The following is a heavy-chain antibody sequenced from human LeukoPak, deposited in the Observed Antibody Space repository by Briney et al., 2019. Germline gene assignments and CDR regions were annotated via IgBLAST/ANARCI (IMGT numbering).Heavy chain of an antibody. CDR1: GFTVSTNY. D-gene: IGHD6-6*01. CDR2: IYSGGDT. J-gene: IGHJ4*02. CDR3: ARDRPIDY. V-gene: IGHV3-53*01. Sequence: PGGSLRLSCAASGFTVSTNYMDWVRQAPGKGLEWVSVIYSGGDTYYTDSVKGRFTISRDNSKNTLYLQMNSLRAEDTAVYYCARDRPIDYWGQGTLVTVSS.